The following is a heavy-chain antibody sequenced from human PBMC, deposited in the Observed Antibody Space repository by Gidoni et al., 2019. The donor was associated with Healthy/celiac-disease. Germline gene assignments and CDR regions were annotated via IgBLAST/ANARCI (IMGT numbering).Heavy chain of an antibody. D-gene: IGHD3-10*01. CDR3: AREGDYYGSGSYSPFDY. J-gene: IGHJ4*02. CDR2: ISSSSSTI. Sequence: EVHLVESGGGLVQPGGSLRLSCAASGFTFSSYSMNWVRQAPGKGREWVSYISSSSSTIYYADSVKGRFTISRDNAKNSLYLQMNSLRDEDTAVYYCAREGDYYGSGSYSPFDYWGQGTLVTVSS. V-gene: IGHV3-48*02. CDR1: GFTFSSYS.